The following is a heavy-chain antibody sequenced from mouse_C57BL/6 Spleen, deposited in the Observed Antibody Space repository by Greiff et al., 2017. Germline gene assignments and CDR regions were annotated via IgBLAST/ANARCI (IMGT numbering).Heavy chain of an antibody. CDR1: GYTFTSYW. CDR3: ARITTVVEGYFDY. J-gene: IGHJ2*01. CDR2: IDPNSGGT. Sequence: QVQLQQPGAELVKPGASVKLSCKASGYTFTSYWMHWVKQRPGRGLEWIGRIDPNSGGTKYNEKFQSKATLTVDKPSSTAYMQLSSLTSEDSAFYYCARITTVVEGYFDYWGQGTTLTVSS. D-gene: IGHD1-1*01. V-gene: IGHV1-72*01.